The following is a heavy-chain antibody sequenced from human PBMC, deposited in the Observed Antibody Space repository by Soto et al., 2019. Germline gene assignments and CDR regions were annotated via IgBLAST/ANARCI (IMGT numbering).Heavy chain of an antibody. J-gene: IGHJ4*02. V-gene: IGHV3-11*01. CDR3: VRRRGTDMDDIVVMHDFDC. D-gene: IGHD2-8*01. Sequence: QVQLVESGGGLVKPGGSLRLSCTASGFTFSDYYMSWIRQAPGRGLEWLSYINRNGKNKDYADSVRGRFTISRDNAKTPLYVETNGLSVDDTAVYYCVRRRGTDMDDIVVMHDFDCWGQGALVTVSS. CDR1: GFTFSDYY. CDR2: INRNGKNK.